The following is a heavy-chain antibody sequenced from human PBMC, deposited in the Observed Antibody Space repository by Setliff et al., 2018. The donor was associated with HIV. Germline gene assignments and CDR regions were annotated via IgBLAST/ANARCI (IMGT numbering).Heavy chain of an antibody. CDR2: ISSSSRAK. CDR1: GFTFGSYA. CDR3: ARPNYHDSSGSFDY. Sequence: GGSLRLSCAPSGFTFGSYAMSWVRQAPGKGLEWVSSISSSSRAKYYADSVKGRFTISRDNAKNSLCLQINSLRAEDTAVYYCARPNYHDSSGSFDYWGQGTLVTVSS. D-gene: IGHD3-22*01. J-gene: IGHJ4*02. V-gene: IGHV3-21*01.